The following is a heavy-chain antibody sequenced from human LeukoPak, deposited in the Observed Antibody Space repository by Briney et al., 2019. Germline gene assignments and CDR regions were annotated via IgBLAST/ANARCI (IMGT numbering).Heavy chain of an antibody. CDR2: ISSSSSYI. J-gene: IGHJ4*02. V-gene: IGHV3-21*01. CDR3: ARDTRVGATEYYFDY. CDR1: GGSFSGYY. Sequence: ETLSLTCAVYGGSFSGYYWSWVRRAPGKGLEWVSSISSSSSYIYYADSVKGRFTISRDNAKNSLYLQMNSLRAEDTAVYYCARDTRVGATEYYFDYWGQGTLVTVSS. D-gene: IGHD1-26*01.